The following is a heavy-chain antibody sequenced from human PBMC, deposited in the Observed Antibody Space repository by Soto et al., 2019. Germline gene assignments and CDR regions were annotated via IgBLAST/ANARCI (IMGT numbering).Heavy chain of an antibody. CDR2: INSGGST. CDR1: GFDASVNY. J-gene: IGHJ6*02. V-gene: IGHV3-66*01. Sequence: EVQLVESGGTLVQPGGSLRLSCAASGFDASVNYMTWVRQAPGKGLEWVSAINSGGSTFYADSVKGRFTISRDNSKNTLYLQMNSRRVEDTAMYYCVRENDYHGMDVWGQGTAVTVSS. CDR3: VRENDYHGMDV.